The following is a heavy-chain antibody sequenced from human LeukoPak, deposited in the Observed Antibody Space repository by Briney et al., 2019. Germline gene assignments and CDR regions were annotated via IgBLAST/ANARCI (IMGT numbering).Heavy chain of an antibody. D-gene: IGHD3-10*01. Sequence: PGGSLRLSCAASGFTFSNYAMMWVRQAPGKRLEWISSITGSGDGTYYADSVRGRFTISRDNSENTLFLQVNSLRAEDTAVYFCVKGFVHPTYYFDYWGQGTPVTVSS. V-gene: IGHV3-23*01. J-gene: IGHJ4*02. CDR3: VKGFVHPTYYFDY. CDR1: GFTFSNYA. CDR2: ITGSGDGT.